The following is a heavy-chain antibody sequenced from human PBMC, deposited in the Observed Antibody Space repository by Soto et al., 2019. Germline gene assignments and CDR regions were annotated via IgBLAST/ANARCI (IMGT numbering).Heavy chain of an antibody. Sequence: GGSLRLSCTASGFTFGDYAMSWFRQAPGKGLEWVGFIRSKAYGGTTEYATSVKGRFTISRDDSKSIAYLQMNSLKTEDTAVYYCTRVLSGYDWYYYYYMDVWGKGTTVTVSS. CDR1: GFTFGDYA. J-gene: IGHJ6*03. CDR2: IRSKAYGGTT. V-gene: IGHV3-49*03. D-gene: IGHD5-12*01. CDR3: TRVLSGYDWYYYYYMDV.